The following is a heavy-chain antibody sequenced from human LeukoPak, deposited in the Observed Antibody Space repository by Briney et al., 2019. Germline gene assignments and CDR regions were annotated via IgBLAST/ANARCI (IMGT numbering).Heavy chain of an antibody. J-gene: IGHJ4*02. Sequence: PGGSPRLSCAASGFTFDDYGMSWVRQAPGKGLEWVSGINWNGGSTGYADSVKGRFTISRDNAKNSLYLQMNSLRAEDTALYYCARGSIAIYYYDSSGYFGYWGQGTLVTVSS. V-gene: IGHV3-20*04. D-gene: IGHD3-22*01. CDR3: ARGSIAIYYYDSSGYFGY. CDR1: GFTFDDYG. CDR2: INWNGGST.